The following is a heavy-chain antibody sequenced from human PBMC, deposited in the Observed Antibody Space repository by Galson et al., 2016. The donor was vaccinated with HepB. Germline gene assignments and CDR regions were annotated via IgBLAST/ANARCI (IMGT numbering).Heavy chain of an antibody. CDR2: INPSLDST. V-gene: IGHV1-46*01. CDR3: ARVRGAGDYEDGFDV. D-gene: IGHD4-17*01. Sequence: SVKVSCKASGYTFTSHYLHWVRQAPGQGPEWMGIINPSLDSTTYAWKFQGRVTMTKDKPSSTIYMELSSLTSEDTAVYHCARVRGAGDYEDGFDVWGQGTMVIVSS. CDR1: GYTFTSHY. J-gene: IGHJ3*01.